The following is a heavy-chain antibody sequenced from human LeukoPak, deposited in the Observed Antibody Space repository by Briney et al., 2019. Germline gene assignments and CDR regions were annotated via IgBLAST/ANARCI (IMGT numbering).Heavy chain of an antibody. CDR2: IRCDGSNK. CDR3: AKTYGYYAAASYHYYGMDV. V-gene: IGHV3-30*02. Sequence: GGSLRLSCAASGLTLSTYAMNWVRQAPGKGLEWVAFIRCDGSNKKYADSVKGRFTISRDNSKNTLYLQMNSLRAEDTAVYYCAKTYGYYAAASYHYYGMDVWGQGTTVTVSS. D-gene: IGHD5-18*01. CDR1: GLTLSTYA. J-gene: IGHJ6*02.